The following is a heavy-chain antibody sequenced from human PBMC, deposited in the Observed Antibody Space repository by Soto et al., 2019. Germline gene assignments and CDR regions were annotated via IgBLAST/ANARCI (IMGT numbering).Heavy chain of an antibody. Sequence: GGSLRLSCAASGFTFSSYSMNWVRQAPGKGLEWVSTITSSSSYIFYADSVKGRFTISRDNAKNSLYLQMNSLRAEDTAVYYCARDGDHGYCTNGVCYGDAFDIWGQGTMVTVSS. V-gene: IGHV3-21*01. CDR3: ARDGDHGYCTNGVCYGDAFDI. J-gene: IGHJ3*02. CDR2: ITSSSSYI. D-gene: IGHD2-8*01. CDR1: GFTFSSYS.